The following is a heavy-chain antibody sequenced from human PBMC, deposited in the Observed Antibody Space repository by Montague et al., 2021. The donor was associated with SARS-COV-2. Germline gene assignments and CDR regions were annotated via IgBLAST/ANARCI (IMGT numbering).Heavy chain of an antibody. CDR2: IYWDDDK. CDR3: AHRPLLALKGQFDY. CDR1: GFSLSTSGVG. J-gene: IGHJ4*02. D-gene: IGHD3-3*02. Sequence: PALVKPTQTLTLTCTFSGFSLSTSGVGVGWIRQPPGKALEWLALIYWDDDKRCSLSLKSRLTITKDTSKNQVVLTMTNMDPVDTATYYCAHRPLLALKGQFDYWGQGTLVTVSS. V-gene: IGHV2-5*02.